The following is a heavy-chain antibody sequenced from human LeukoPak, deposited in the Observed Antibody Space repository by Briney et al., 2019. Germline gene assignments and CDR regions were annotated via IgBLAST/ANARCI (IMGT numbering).Heavy chain of an antibody. J-gene: IGHJ4*02. Sequence: QPGRSLRLSCAASGFTFSSYAMHWVRQAPGKGLEWVAVISYDGSNKYYADSVKGRFTISRDNSKNTLYLQMNSLRAEDTAVYYCADPGVGYWGQGTLVTVSS. CDR1: GFTFSSYA. D-gene: IGHD2-8*01. V-gene: IGHV3-30-3*01. CDR3: ADPGVGY. CDR2: ISYDGSNK.